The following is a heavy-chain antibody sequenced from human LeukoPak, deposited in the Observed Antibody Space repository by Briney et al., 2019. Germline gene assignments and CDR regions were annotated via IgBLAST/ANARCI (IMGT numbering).Heavy chain of an antibody. Sequence: GGSLRLSCAASGFTFDDYAMHWVRQAPGKGLEWVSGINWNSGSIGYADSVKGRFTISRDNAKNSLYLQMNSLRAEDTALYYCAKASYDILTGDYGMDVWGQGTTVTVSS. D-gene: IGHD3-9*01. CDR2: INWNSGSI. J-gene: IGHJ6*02. V-gene: IGHV3-9*01. CDR3: AKASYDILTGDYGMDV. CDR1: GFTFDDYA.